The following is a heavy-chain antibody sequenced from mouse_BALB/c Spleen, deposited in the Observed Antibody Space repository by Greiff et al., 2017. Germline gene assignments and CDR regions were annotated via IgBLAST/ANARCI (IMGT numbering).Heavy chain of an antibody. CDR2: INPYNGAT. Sequence: EVQLQQSGPELVKPGASVKISCKASGYSFTGYYMHWVKQSHVKSLEWIGRINPYNGATSYNQNFKDKASLTVDKSSSTAYMELHSLTSEDSAVYYCARSVDYWYFDVWGAGTTVTVSS. J-gene: IGHJ1*01. CDR3: ARSVDYWYFDV. CDR1: GYSFTGYY. V-gene: IGHV1-26*01.